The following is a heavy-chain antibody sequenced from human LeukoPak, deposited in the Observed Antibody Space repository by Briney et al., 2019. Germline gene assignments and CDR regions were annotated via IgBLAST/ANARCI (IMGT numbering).Heavy chain of an antibody. V-gene: IGHV3-20*04. CDR1: GFTFDDYG. Sequence: PGGSLRLSCAASGFTFDDYGMSWVRQAPGKGLEWVSGINWNGGSTGYADSVKGRFTISRDNAKNSLYLQMNSLRAEETALYYCARDEAYYYDSSGYPTAAYYFDYWGQGTLVTVSS. CDR2: INWNGGST. CDR3: ARDEAYYYDSSGYPTAAYYFDY. D-gene: IGHD3-22*01. J-gene: IGHJ4*02.